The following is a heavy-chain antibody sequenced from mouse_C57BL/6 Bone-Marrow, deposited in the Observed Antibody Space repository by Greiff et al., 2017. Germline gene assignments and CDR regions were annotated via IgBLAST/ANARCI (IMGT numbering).Heavy chain of an antibody. D-gene: IGHD1-1*01. CDR3: ARSFITTVVPYYYAMDY. CDR2: INPSNGGT. Sequence: QVQLQQPGTELVKPGASVKLSCKASGYTFTSYWMHWVKQRPGQGLEWIGNINPSNGGTNYNAKFKSKATLTVDKSSSTAYMQLSSLTSEDSAVYYCARSFITTVVPYYYAMDYWGQGTSVTVSS. J-gene: IGHJ4*01. CDR1: GYTFTSYW. V-gene: IGHV1-53*01.